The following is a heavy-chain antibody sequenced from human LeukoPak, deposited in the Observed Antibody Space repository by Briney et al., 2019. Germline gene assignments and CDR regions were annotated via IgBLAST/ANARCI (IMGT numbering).Heavy chain of an antibody. CDR2: ISSSSGTV. CDR3: AREAYGLEWFGDYYMDV. Sequence: GGSLRLSCVASGFTFRSYSMNWVRQAPGKGLEWVLYISSSSGTVYYADSVKGRFTISRDNAKNSLYLQMSSLRAEDTAVYYCAREAYGLEWFGDYYMDVWGKGTTVTVSS. CDR1: GFTFRSYS. V-gene: IGHV3-48*01. J-gene: IGHJ6*03. D-gene: IGHD3-3*01.